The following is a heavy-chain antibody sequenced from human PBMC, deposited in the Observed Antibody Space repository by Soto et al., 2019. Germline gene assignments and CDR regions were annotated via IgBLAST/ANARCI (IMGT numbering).Heavy chain of an antibody. Sequence: GESLKISCKGSGYSFTSYWISWVRQMPGKGLEWMGRIDPSDSYTNYSPSSQGHVTISADKSISTAYLQWSSLKASDTAMYYCARHPRIAVAGALGRAFYYGMDVWGQGTTVTVSS. D-gene: IGHD6-19*01. CDR1: GYSFTSYW. J-gene: IGHJ6*02. CDR2: IDPSDSYT. V-gene: IGHV5-10-1*01. CDR3: ARHPRIAVAGALGRAFYYGMDV.